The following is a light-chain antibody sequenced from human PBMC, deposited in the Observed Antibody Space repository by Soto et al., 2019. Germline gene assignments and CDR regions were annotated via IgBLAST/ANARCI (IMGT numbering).Light chain of an antibody. J-gene: IGKJ4*01. Sequence: EIVQTQSPTILSVAQGERPTLSSGASQSVSSNLAWYQQKPGQAPRLLIYGASSRATGIPDRFSGSGSGTDFTLTISRLEPEDFAVYYCQQLGSTPLTFGGGTKVDIK. CDR2: GAS. CDR3: QQLGSTPLT. CDR1: QSVSSN. V-gene: IGKV3-20*01.